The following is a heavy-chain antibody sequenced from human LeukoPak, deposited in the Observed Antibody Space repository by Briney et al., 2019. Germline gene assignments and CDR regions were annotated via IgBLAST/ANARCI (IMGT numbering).Heavy chain of an antibody. V-gene: IGHV3-30-3*01. Sequence: GGSLRLSCVASGFTFSHYTMHWVRQAPGKGLEWVTLILYDGSSKYYADSVRGRFTISRDNAKNSLYLQMNSLRAEDTAVYYCARDLGKIGGNSSPFDYWGQGTLVTVSS. CDR3: ARDLGKIGGNSSPFDY. CDR1: GFTFSHYT. J-gene: IGHJ4*02. D-gene: IGHD4-23*01. CDR2: ILYDGSSK.